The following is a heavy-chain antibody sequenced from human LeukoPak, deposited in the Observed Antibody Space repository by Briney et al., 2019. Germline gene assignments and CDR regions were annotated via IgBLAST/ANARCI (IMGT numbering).Heavy chain of an antibody. CDR2: ISSSGSTI. CDR3: ARDLGYDFWSGYLSPSRGNWFDP. Sequence: PGGSLRLSCAASGFTFSDYYMSWIRQAPGKGLEWVAYISSSGSTIYYADSVKGRFTISRDNAKNSLYLQMNSLRAEDTAVYYCARDLGYDFWSGYLSPSRGNWFDPWGQGNLVTVSS. D-gene: IGHD3-3*01. J-gene: IGHJ5*02. V-gene: IGHV3-11*04. CDR1: GFTFSDYY.